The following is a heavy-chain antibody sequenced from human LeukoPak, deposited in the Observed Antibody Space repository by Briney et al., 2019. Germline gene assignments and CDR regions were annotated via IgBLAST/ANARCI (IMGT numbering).Heavy chain of an antibody. J-gene: IGHJ6*02. Sequence: GGPLRLSCAASGFTFSSYSMNWVRQAPGKGLEWVSSISSSSSYIYYADSVKGRFTISRDNAKNSLYLQMNSLRAEDTAVYYCARPIGYYYGSGSYYRAYGMDVWGQGTTVTVSS. CDR1: GFTFSSYS. D-gene: IGHD3-10*01. CDR2: ISSSSSYI. CDR3: ARPIGYYYGSGSYYRAYGMDV. V-gene: IGHV3-21*01.